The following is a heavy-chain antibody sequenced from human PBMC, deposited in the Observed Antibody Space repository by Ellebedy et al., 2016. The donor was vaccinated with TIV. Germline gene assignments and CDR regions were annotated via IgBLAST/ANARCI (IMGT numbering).Heavy chain of an antibody. CDR3: ARVEYYDSSGYFDY. CDR1: GFTFSVYS. V-gene: IGHV3-48*02. Sequence: GESLKISCAASGFTFSVYSMNWVRQAPGKGLEWLSYTSDSGNTIYYADSVKGRFTISRDNAKNSLYLQMNSLRDEDTAVYYCARVEYYDSSGYFDYWGQGTPVTVFS. D-gene: IGHD3-22*01. J-gene: IGHJ4*02. CDR2: TSDSGNTI.